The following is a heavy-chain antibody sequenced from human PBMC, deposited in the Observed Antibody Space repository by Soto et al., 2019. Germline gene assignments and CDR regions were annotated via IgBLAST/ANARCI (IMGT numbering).Heavy chain of an antibody. J-gene: IGHJ6*02. CDR1: GGTFSSYS. CDR2: IIPIFGTA. D-gene: IGHD2-2*01. CDR3: ARGVRYYASVEEHYYGMDV. Sequence: SVEVSWKASGGTFSSYSISWVRQAPGQGLEWMGGIIPIFGTANYAQKFQGRVTITADESTSTAYMELSSLRSEDTAVYYCARGVRYYASVEEHYYGMDVWGQGTTVTVSS. V-gene: IGHV1-69*13.